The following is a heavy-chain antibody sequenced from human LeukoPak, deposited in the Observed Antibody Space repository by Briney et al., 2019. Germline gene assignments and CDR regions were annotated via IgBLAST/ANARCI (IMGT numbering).Heavy chain of an antibody. CDR2: ISAYNGQT. Sequence: ASVKVSCKASGFLLGRYGVSWVRQAPGQGLEWVAWISAYNGQTKIADKLQGRVTLTADTSTNTVYMEVQNLRSDDTAVYFCAREGTYCGRVCYPLDHWGQGTLVTVSS. V-gene: IGHV1-18*04. CDR1: GFLLGRYG. CDR3: AREGTYCGRVCYPLDH. J-gene: IGHJ4*02. D-gene: IGHD2-21*02.